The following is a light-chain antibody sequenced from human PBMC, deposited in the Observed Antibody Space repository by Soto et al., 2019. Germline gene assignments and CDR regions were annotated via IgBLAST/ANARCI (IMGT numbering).Light chain of an antibody. J-gene: IGKJ4*01. V-gene: IGKV3-20*01. CDR3: QQYSSSPLLT. CDR2: GAS. Sequence: EIVLTQSSATLSVSPGERATLSCRASQSVSSYLAWYQQKPGQAPRLLIYGASSRAPGIPDRFSGSGSGTDFTLSISRLEPEDFAVYYCQQYSSSPLLTFGGGTKVDIK. CDR1: QSVSSY.